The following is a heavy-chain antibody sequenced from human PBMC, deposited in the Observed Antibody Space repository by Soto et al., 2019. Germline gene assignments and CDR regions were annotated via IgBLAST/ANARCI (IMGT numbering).Heavy chain of an antibody. CDR2: ISYDGSNK. CDR1: GFTFSSYG. J-gene: IGHJ4*02. V-gene: IGHV3-30*18. Sequence: GGSLRLSCAASGFTFSSYGMHWVRQAPGKGLEWVAVISYDGSNKYYADSVKGRFTISRDNSKNTLYLQMNSLRAEDTAVYYCAKDFGGRYQWELPYWGQGTLVTSPQ. D-gene: IGHD1-26*01. CDR3: AKDFGGRYQWELPY.